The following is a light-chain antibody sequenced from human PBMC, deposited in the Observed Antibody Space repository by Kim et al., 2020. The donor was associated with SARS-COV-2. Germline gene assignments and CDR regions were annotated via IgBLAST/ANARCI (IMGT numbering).Light chain of an antibody. CDR2: AAS. J-gene: IGKJ1*01. Sequence: SPGERATLSCRASERVYSSYLAWYQQKPGQAPRLLIYAASNRATAIPDRFSGSGSGTDFTLTISRLEPEDFAVYYCLQYGYSPRTFGQGTKVDIK. V-gene: IGKV3-20*01. CDR1: ERVYSSY. CDR3: LQYGYSPRT.